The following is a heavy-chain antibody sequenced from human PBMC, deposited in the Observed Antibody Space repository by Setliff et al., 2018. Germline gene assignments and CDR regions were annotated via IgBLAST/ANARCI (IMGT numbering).Heavy chain of an antibody. D-gene: IGHD3-9*01. J-gene: IGHJ3*02. Sequence: PSETLSLTCTVSGGSISDYYWSWIRQAPGKGLEWIGYIYYGESTNYNPSLKSRVTISVDTSKNQFSLKLGSVTAADTAVYYCARGVLRYFDWLLSGDAFDIWGQGTMVTVSS. CDR1: GGSISDYY. CDR3: ARGVLRYFDWLLSGDAFDI. V-gene: IGHV4-59*01. CDR2: IYYGEST.